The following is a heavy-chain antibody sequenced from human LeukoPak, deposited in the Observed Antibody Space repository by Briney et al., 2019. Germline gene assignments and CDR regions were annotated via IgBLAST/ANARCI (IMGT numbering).Heavy chain of an antibody. V-gene: IGHV1-2*02. Sequence: ASVKVSCKASGYTFTGYYIYWVRQAPGQGLEWMGWVIPNNGGTNYAQNFQGRIAMTRDTSIGTAHMELSRLTSDDTAIYYCAKEAKDYYDADGYYLDYWGQGTLVTVSS. CDR2: VIPNNGGT. CDR3: AKEAKDYYDADGYYLDY. D-gene: IGHD3-22*01. J-gene: IGHJ4*02. CDR1: GYTFTGYY.